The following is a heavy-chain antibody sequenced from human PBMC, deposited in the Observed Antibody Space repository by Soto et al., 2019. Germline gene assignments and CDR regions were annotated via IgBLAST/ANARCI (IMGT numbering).Heavy chain of an antibody. V-gene: IGHV3-49*03. J-gene: IGHJ4*02. D-gene: IGHD2-21*01. CDR3: TRGDSVGY. CDR2: IRSKAYGRTT. Sequence: GSLRLSCTSCGFTFSYDAMGWFRQAPGKGLEWVGFIRSKAYGRTTESAASVKGRFTISRDDSKSIAYLQMNSLKTEDTAVYYCTRGDSVGYWGQGTLVTVSS. CDR1: GFTFSYDA.